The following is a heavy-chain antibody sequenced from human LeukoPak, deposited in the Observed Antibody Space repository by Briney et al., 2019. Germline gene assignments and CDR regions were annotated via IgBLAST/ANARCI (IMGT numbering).Heavy chain of an antibody. CDR2: ISSSSSYI. D-gene: IGHD5-18*01. CDR3: ARDHTGYSYGSWFDP. V-gene: IGHV3-21*01. CDR1: GFTFSSYS. Sequence: GGSLRLSCAASGFTFSSYSMNWVRQAPVKGLEWVSSISSSSSYIYYADSVKGRFTISRDNAKNSLYLQMNSLRAEDTAVYYCARDHTGYSYGSWFDPWGQGTLVTVSS. J-gene: IGHJ5*02.